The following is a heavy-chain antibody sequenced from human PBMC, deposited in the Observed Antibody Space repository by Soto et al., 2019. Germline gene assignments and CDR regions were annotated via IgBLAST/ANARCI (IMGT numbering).Heavy chain of an antibody. CDR2: ISSSSSYI. J-gene: IGHJ4*02. CDR3: ARDLYSGYDPTLDY. D-gene: IGHD5-12*01. V-gene: IGHV3-21*01. Sequence: GGSLRLSCAASGFTFSSYSMNWVRQAPGKGLEWVSSISSSSSYIYYADSVKGRFTISRDNAKNSLYLQMNSLRAEDTAVYYCARDLYSGYDPTLDYWGQGTLVTVSS. CDR1: GFTFSSYS.